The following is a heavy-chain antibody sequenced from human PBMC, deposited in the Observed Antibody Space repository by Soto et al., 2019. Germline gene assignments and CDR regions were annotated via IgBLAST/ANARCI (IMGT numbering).Heavy chain of an antibody. J-gene: IGHJ4*02. Sequence: GGSLRLSCAASGFTFDDYAMHWVRQAPGKGLEWVSGISWNSGSIGYADSVKGRFTISRDNAKNSLYLQMNSLRAEDTALYYWAKGGGGELGATPFDLRVNFDYWGQGTLVTVSS. V-gene: IGHV3-9*01. CDR2: ISWNSGSI. D-gene: IGHD1-26*01. CDR1: GFTFDDYA. CDR3: AKGGGGELGATPFDLRVNFDY.